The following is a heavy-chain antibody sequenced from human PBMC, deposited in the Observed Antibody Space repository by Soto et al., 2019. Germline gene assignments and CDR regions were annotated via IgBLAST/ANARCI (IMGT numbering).Heavy chain of an antibody. V-gene: IGHV3-13*04. CDR1: ESTFISYD. Sequence: SVGLSCPASESTFISYDMHWVRQATGKGLEWVSAIGTAGDTYYPGSVKGRFTISRENAKNSLYLQMNSLRAGDTAVYYCARAIDYDILTGYPAPPDYWGQGTLVTVSS. J-gene: IGHJ4*02. D-gene: IGHD3-9*01. CDR3: ARAIDYDILTGYPAPPDY. CDR2: IGTAGDT.